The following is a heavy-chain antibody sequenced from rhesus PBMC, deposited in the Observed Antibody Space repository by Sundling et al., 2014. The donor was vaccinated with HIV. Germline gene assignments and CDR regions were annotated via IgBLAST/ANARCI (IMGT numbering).Heavy chain of an antibody. D-gene: IGHD3-28*01. J-gene: IGHJ4*01. V-gene: IGHV4-80*01. CDR3: AIGGTYYSDSGRLDY. CDR1: GASISSYL. Sequence: QLQLQESGPGLVKPSETLSVTCTVSGASISSYLWNWIRQPPGKGLEWIAEINGNSGSTNYNPSLKSRVTISRDTSKNQFSLNLSSVTAADTAVYYCAIGGTYYSDSGRLDYWGQGVLVTVSS. CDR2: INGNSGST.